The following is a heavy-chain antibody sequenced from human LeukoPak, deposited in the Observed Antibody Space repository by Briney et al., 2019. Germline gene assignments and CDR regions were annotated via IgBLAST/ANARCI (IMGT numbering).Heavy chain of an antibody. J-gene: IGHJ3*02. D-gene: IGHD2-15*01. V-gene: IGHV5-51*01. CDR2: IYPGDSDT. CDR3: ARPRSHRMEAAFDI. CDR1: GYSFTSYW. Sequence: GESLRISCKGSGYSFTSYWIGWVRQMPGKGLEWMGIIYPGDSDTRYSPSFQGQVTISADKSIRTAYLQWSSLKASDTAMCYCARPRSHRMEAAFDIWGQGTMVTVSS.